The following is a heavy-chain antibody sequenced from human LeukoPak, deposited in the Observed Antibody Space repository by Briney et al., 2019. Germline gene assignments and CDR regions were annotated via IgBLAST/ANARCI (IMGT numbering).Heavy chain of an antibody. D-gene: IGHD2-2*01. J-gene: IGHJ3*02. CDR2: INHSGST. CDR1: GGSISSYY. CDR3: ARRRYCSSTSCRLAFDI. V-gene: IGHV4-34*01. Sequence: NPSETLSLTCTVSGGSISSYYWSWIRQPPGKGLEWIGEINHSGSTNYNPSLKSRVTISVDTSKNQFSLKLSSVTAADTAVYYCARRRYCSSTSCRLAFDIWGQGTMVTVSS.